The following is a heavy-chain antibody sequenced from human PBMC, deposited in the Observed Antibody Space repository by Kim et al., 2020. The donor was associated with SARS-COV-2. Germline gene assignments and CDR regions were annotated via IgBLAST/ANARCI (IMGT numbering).Heavy chain of an antibody. CDR3: ASGAGILTGYGGYYGMDV. CDR1: GYTFTGYY. D-gene: IGHD3-9*01. J-gene: IGHJ6*02. V-gene: IGHV1-2*02. Sequence: ASVKVSCKASGYTFTGYYMHWVRQAPGQGLEWMGWINPNSGGTNYAQKFQGRVTMTRDTSISTAYMELSRLRSDDTAVYYCASGAGILTGYGGYYGMDVWGQGTTVTVSS. CDR2: INPNSGGT.